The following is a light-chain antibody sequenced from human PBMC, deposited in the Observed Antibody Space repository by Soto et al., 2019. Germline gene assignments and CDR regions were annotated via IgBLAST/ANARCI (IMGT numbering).Light chain of an antibody. CDR1: QSVRYS. V-gene: IGKV3-15*01. CDR3: QQYSNWPIT. J-gene: IGKJ5*01. CDR2: GAS. Sequence: EIVMTQSPATLSVSPGERVTLSFMASQSVRYSLAWYQQKPGQAPRLLVYGASTWATGIPDRFSGSGSGTEFTLTISSLQSEDFAVYYCQQYSNWPITFGQGTRLEIK.